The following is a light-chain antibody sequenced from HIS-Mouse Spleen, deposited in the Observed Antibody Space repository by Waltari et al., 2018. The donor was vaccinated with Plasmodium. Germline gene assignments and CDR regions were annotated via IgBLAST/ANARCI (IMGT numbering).Light chain of an antibody. J-gene: IGKJ2*01. V-gene: IGKV3-15*01. CDR3: QQYNNWSPYT. Sequence: EIVMTQSPATLSVSPGERATLSCRASQSVSSNLAWYQQKPGQAPRLLIYGASTRATGIPARFRGSGSGTEFTLTISSMQSEDFAVYYCQQYNNWSPYTFGQGTKLEIK. CDR2: GAS. CDR1: QSVSSN.